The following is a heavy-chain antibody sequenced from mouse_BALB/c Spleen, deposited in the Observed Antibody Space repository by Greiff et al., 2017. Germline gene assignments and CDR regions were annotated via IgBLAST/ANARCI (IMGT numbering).Heavy chain of an antibody. D-gene: IGHD1-1*02. Sequence: QVTLKECGPGILQPSQTLSLTCSFSGFSLSTSGMGVSWIRQPSGKGLEWLAHIYWDDDKRYNPSLKSRLTISKDTSSNQVFLKITSVDTADTATYYCGRSGHYGGAMDYWGQGTSVTVSS. J-gene: IGHJ4*01. CDR3: GRSGHYGGAMDY. CDR2: IYWDDDK. V-gene: IGHV8-12*01. CDR1: GFSLSTSGMG.